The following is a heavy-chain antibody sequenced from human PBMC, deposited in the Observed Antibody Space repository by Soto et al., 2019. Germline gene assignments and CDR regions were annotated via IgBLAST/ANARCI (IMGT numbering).Heavy chain of an antibody. CDR2: MNPSNGKT. V-gene: IGHV1-18*01. Sequence: ASVKVSCKASGYTFTDYDINWVRQAPGQGLEWMGWMNPSNGKTIYAQNFQGRVIMTTDTSTATAHMELRSLRSDDTAVYYCARVIMIFGVANLGSYFDYWGQGTRVTVSS. J-gene: IGHJ4*02. CDR1: GYTFTDYD. D-gene: IGHD3-3*01. CDR3: ARVIMIFGVANLGSYFDY.